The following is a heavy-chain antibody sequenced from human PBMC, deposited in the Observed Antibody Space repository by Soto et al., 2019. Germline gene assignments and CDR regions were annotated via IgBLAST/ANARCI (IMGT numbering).Heavy chain of an antibody. V-gene: IGHV1-3*01. CDR3: ARKDYYGSGSYHFDS. J-gene: IGHJ4*02. CDR1: GYTFTSFP. D-gene: IGHD3-10*01. Sequence: QVHLVQSGAEVKKPGASVRVSCQASGYTFTSFPIHWVRQAPGQRLKWMGWINPASGDTGYSQKFKGRVTITRDTSASTAAMEVNRLTSEDTAVYFCARKDYYGSGSYHFDSWGQGTLVIVSS. CDR2: INPASGDT.